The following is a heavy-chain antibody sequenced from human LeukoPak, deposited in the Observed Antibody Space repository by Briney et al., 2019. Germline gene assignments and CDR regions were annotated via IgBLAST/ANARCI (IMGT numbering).Heavy chain of an antibody. V-gene: IGHV4-34*01. D-gene: IGHD7-27*01. CDR3: ASKAPGDYFDY. CDR1: GGSFSGYY. Sequence: PSETLSLTCAVSGGSFSGYYWTWIRQPPGKGLECIGEINHSGSPRYNSSLKSRVTISVDTSKNQFSLKLSSVTAADTAVYYCASKAPGDYFDYWGQGTLVTVSS. CDR2: INHSGSP. J-gene: IGHJ4*02.